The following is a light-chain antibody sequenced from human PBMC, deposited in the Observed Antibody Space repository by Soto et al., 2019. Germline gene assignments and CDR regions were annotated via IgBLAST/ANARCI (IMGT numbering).Light chain of an antibody. J-gene: IGKJ1*01. CDR2: GAS. CDR1: QSVSNN. Sequence: EIVMTQSPATLSVSPGERATLSCRASQSVSNNLAWYQQKPGQAPRLLIYGASTRATGIPARFSGSGSGTEFTLTMSSLQSEDFAVYYCHQYNNWPPWTFGQGTKVEIK. CDR3: HQYNNWPPWT. V-gene: IGKV3-15*01.